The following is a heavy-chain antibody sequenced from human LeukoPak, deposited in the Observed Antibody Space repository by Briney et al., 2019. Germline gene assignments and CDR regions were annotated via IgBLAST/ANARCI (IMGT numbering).Heavy chain of an antibody. Sequence: PGGSLRLSCAASGFTFSSYAMSWVRQAPGKGLEWVSAISGSGGSTCYADSVKGRFTISRDNSKNTLYLQMNSLRAEDTAVYYCAKALAAAGYYYYYGMDVWGQGTTVTVSS. D-gene: IGHD6-13*01. J-gene: IGHJ6*02. CDR2: ISGSGGST. CDR3: AKALAAAGYYYYYGMDV. V-gene: IGHV3-23*01. CDR1: GFTFSSYA.